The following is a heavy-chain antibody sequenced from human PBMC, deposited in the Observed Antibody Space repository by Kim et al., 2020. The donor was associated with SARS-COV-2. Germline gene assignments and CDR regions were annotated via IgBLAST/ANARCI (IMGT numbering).Heavy chain of an antibody. D-gene: IGHD2-21*02. J-gene: IGHJ1*01. V-gene: IGHV3-7*01. CDR1: GFTFTKYW. CDR3: ARGLYGL. Sequence: GGSLRLSCAASGFTFTKYWMNWVRQAPGKGLEWVASIKEDGSETYYVDAVKGRFSISRDDAKNSVYLQMTSLRVDDTALYYCARGLYGLWGPGTLVTVFS. CDR2: IKEDGSET.